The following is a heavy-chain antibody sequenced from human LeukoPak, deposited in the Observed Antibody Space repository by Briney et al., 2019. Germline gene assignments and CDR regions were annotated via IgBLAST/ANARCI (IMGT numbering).Heavy chain of an antibody. D-gene: IGHD1-26*01. J-gene: IGHJ4*02. CDR3: AKDPIVGATVDYFDY. CDR1: GFTFDDYA. CDR2: ISWNSGSI. Sequence: GGSLRLSCAASGFTFDDYAMHWVRQAPGKGLEWVSGISWNSGSIGYADSVKGRFTISRDNSKNTLYLQMNSLRAEDTAVYYCAKDPIVGATVDYFDYWGQGTLVTVSS. V-gene: IGHV3-9*01.